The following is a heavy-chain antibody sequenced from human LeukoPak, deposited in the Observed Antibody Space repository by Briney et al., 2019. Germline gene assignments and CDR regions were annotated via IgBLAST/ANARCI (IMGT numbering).Heavy chain of an antibody. D-gene: IGHD3-3*01. Sequence: SETLSLTSTLSGDSLSYGSYYWSWIRQPAGKGLECIGRIYTGGTTNYNPSLKGRVTISVDTSKNQFSLELSSVTAADTAVYYCARDVPIFGVVSYYYYMDVWGQGTTVTVS. CDR3: ARDVPIFGVVSYYYYMDV. CDR2: IYTGGTT. V-gene: IGHV4-61*02. J-gene: IGHJ6*03. CDR1: GDSLSYGSYY.